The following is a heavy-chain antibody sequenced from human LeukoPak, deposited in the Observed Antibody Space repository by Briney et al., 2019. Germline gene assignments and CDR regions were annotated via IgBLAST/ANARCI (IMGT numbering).Heavy chain of an antibody. CDR2: IYTSGST. D-gene: IGHD3-22*01. V-gene: IGHV4-4*07. Sequence: PSETLSLTCTVSGGSISSYYWSWIRQPAGKGLEWIGRIYTSGSTNYNPSLKSRVTISVDTSKNQFSLKLSSVTAADTAVYYCARGGYYDSSGYYGYWGQGTLVTVSS. CDR3: ARGGYYDSSGYYGY. CDR1: GGSISSYY. J-gene: IGHJ4*02.